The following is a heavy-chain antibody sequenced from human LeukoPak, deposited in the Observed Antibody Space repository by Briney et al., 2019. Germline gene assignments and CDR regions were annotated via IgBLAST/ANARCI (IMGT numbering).Heavy chain of an antibody. Sequence: ASVKVSCKASGYTFTGYYMHWVRQAPGQGLEWMGWINPNSGGTNYAQKFQGRVTMTRDTSISTAYMERSRLRSDDTAVYYCARVLGSSGWSVPSALDYWGQGTLVTVSS. CDR1: GYTFTGYY. J-gene: IGHJ4*02. D-gene: IGHD6-19*01. CDR3: ARVLGSSGWSVPSALDY. V-gene: IGHV1-2*02. CDR2: INPNSGGT.